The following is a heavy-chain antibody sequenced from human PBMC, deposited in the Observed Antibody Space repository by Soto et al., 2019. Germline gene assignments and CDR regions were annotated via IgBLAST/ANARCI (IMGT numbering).Heavy chain of an antibody. CDR1: GGSFSGYY. Sequence: QVQLQQWGAGLLKPSETLSLTCAVYGGSFSGYYWSWIRQPPGKGLEWIGEINHSGSTNYNPSLKGRVTISVDTSKNQFSLKLSSVTAADTAVYYCARGPRLRYFDWLLEISWFDPWGQGTLVTVSS. V-gene: IGHV4-34*01. D-gene: IGHD3-9*01. CDR2: INHSGST. J-gene: IGHJ5*02. CDR3: ARGPRLRYFDWLLEISWFDP.